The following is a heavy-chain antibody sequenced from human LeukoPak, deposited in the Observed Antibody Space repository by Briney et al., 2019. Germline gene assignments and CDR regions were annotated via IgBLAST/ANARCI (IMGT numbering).Heavy chain of an antibody. CDR1: GGSISSSSYY. J-gene: IGHJ4*02. V-gene: IGHV4-39*07. Sequence: SETLSLTCTVSGGSISSSSYYWGWIRQPPGKGLEWIGSIYYSGSTYYNPSLKSRVTISVDTSKNQFSLKLSSVTAADTAVYYCARDSVALVVITPYFDYWGQETLVTVSS. CDR3: ARDSVALVVITPYFDY. D-gene: IGHD3-22*01. CDR2: IYYSGST.